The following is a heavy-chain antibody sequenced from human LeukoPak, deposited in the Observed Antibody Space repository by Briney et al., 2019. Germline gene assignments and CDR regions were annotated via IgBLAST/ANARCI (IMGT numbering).Heavy chain of an antibody. D-gene: IGHD6-13*01. CDR1: GGSFSGYY. V-gene: IGHV4-34*01. J-gene: IGHJ4*02. CDR2: INHSGST. Sequence: SSETLSLTCAVYGGSFSGYYWSWIRQPPGKGLEWIGEINHSGSTNYNPSLKSRVTKSVDTPKNQFALKLSSVTAADTAVYYCSSSSSRSAYYFDYWGQGTLVTVSS. CDR3: SSSSSRSAYYFDY.